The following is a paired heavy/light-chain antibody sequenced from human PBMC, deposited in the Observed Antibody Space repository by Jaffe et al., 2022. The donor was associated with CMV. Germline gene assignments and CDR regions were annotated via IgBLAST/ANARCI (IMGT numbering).Heavy chain of an antibody. J-gene: IGHJ4*01. CDR1: GFIFDDHA. V-gene: IGHV3-9*01. CDR3: AKGKGNYYDSSVDY. D-gene: IGHD3-22*01. Sequence: EVQVVESGGGLVQPGTSLRLSCTASGFIFDDHAMHWVRQAPGKGLEWVSGISWNSGVKGYADSVRGRFTISRDNAKNSVYLQMYSLRVEDTALYYCAKGKGNYYDSSVDYWGRGTLVTVSS. CDR2: ISWNSGVK.
Light chain of an antibody. Sequence: DIQMTQSPSILPASVGDRVTITCRASQSISRWLAWYQQKPGKAPNLLIHEASTLEGGVPSRFSGSGSGTEFTLTINSLQPDDFATYYCQHYSSYSPVTFGGGTKVEIK. CDR2: EAS. V-gene: IGKV1-5*03. CDR3: QHYSSYSPVT. J-gene: IGKJ4*01. CDR1: QSISRW.